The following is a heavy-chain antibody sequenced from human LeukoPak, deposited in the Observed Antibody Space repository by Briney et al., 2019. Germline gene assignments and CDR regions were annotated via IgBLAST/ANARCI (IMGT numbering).Heavy chain of an antibody. Sequence: SETLSLTCAVYGGSFSGYYWSWIRQPPGKGLEWIGEINHSGSTDYNPSLKSRLTISVDKSKNQFSLKLSSVTAADTAVYYCARDGLPGYDSSGYYLNWGQGALVTVSS. J-gene: IGHJ4*02. CDR2: INHSGST. CDR1: GGSFSGYY. D-gene: IGHD3-22*01. CDR3: ARDGLPGYDSSGYYLN. V-gene: IGHV4-34*01.